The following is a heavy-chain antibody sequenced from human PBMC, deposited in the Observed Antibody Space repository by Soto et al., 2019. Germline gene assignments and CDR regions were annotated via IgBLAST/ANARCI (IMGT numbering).Heavy chain of an antibody. J-gene: IGHJ4*02. V-gene: IGHV5-51*01. D-gene: IGHD3-22*01. Sequence: PGESRKISCKGSGYSFTSYWIGWVRQMPGKGLEWMGIIYPGDSDTRYSPSFQGQVTISADKSISTAYLQWSSLKASDTAMYYCARTAYYYDSSGYYYVGYFDYWGQGTLVTVSS. CDR1: GYSFTSYW. CDR2: IYPGDSDT. CDR3: ARTAYYYDSSGYYYVGYFDY.